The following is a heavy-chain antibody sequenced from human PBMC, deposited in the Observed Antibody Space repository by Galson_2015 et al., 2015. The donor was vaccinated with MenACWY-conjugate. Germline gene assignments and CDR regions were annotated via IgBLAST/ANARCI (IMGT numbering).Heavy chain of an antibody. CDR2: IHQDGGQK. CDR1: GFRFTDYW. V-gene: IGHV3-7*03. CDR3: VRDGDYGDNEGMDV. D-gene: IGHD4-17*01. J-gene: IGHJ6*02. Sequence: SLRLSCAASGFRFTDYWMTWVRQAPGKGLEWVANIHQDGGQKYYADSVKGRFTISRDNAKNSVFLQMSSLRPEDTAVYYCVRDGDYGDNEGMDVWGQGTTVTVSS.